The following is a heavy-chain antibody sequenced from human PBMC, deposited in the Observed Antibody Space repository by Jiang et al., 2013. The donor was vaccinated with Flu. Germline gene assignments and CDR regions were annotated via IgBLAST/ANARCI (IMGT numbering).Heavy chain of an antibody. D-gene: IGHD3-10*01. CDR2: INPDTGGT. V-gene: IGHV1-2*02. Sequence: CGAEVKKPGASVKVSCETSGYIFTGHYLNWMRLAPGQGLEWLGWINPDTGGTNYAQKFRGRVTMTRDTSISTVYMELSGLRSDDTAVYFCARDEYIKIAGKIGSANWGQGTLVTVSS. CDR3: ARDEYIKIAGKIGSAN. CDR1: GYIFTGHY. J-gene: IGHJ4*02.